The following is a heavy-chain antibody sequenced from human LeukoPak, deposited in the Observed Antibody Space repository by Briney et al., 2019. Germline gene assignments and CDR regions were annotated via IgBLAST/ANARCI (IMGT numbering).Heavy chain of an antibody. Sequence: VASVKVSCKASGGTFSSYAISWVRQAPGQGLEWMGGIIPIFGTANYAQKFQGRVTITADEPTSTAYMELSSLRSEDTAVYYCARAGYYYDSKAFDIWGQGTMVTVSS. CDR1: GGTFSSYA. J-gene: IGHJ3*02. CDR2: IIPIFGTA. V-gene: IGHV1-69*13. D-gene: IGHD3-22*01. CDR3: ARAGYYYDSKAFDI.